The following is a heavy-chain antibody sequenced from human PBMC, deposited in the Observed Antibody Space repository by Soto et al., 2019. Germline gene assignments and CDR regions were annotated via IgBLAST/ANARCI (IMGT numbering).Heavy chain of an antibody. V-gene: IGHV3-48*03. Sequence: GGSLRLSCAASGFTSSSYEMNWVRQAPGKGLEWVSYISSSGSTIYYADSVKGRFTISRDNAKNSLYLQMNSLRAEDTAVYYCARGMTTVGTFPIYYYYGMDVWGQGTTVTVSS. CDR1: GFTSSSYE. D-gene: IGHD4-4*01. CDR2: ISSSGSTI. J-gene: IGHJ6*02. CDR3: ARGMTTVGTFPIYYYYGMDV.